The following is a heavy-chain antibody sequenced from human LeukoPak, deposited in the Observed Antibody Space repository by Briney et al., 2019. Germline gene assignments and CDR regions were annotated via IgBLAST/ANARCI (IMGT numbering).Heavy chain of an antibody. CDR2: INPNSGGT. D-gene: IGHD3-22*01. Sequence: GASVKVSCKASGYTFTGYYMHWVRQAPGQGLEWMGWINPNSGGTSYAQKFQGRVTMTRDTSISTAYMELSRLRSDDTAVYYCARDLRNRWDYYDSSGYSDWGQGTLVTVSS. CDR1: GYTFTGYY. V-gene: IGHV1-2*02. J-gene: IGHJ4*02. CDR3: ARDLRNRWDYYDSSGYSD.